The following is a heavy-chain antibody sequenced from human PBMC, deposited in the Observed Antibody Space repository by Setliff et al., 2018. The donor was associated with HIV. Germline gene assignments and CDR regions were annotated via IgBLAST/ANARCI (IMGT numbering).Heavy chain of an antibody. Sequence: PSETLSLTCTVSGGSITSNNYYWGWIRQPPGKGLEWIGTFYYSGSTYYNSSLKSRVTISVDTSTNRFSLRLNSVTAADTAVYYCVRRVYDFWSGLVGYSYYMDVWGKGTTVTGSS. D-gene: IGHD3-3*01. CDR2: FYYSGST. CDR3: VRRVYDFWSGLVGYSYYMDV. CDR1: GGSITSNNYY. V-gene: IGHV4-39*01. J-gene: IGHJ6*03.